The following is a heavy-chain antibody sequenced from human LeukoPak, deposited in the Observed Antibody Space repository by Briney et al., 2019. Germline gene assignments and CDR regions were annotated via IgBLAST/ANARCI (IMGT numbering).Heavy chain of an antibody. CDR3: ARDSHYYGSGSSPLASYYGMDV. CDR2: ISSSSSTI. D-gene: IGHD3-10*01. Sequence: GGSLRLPCAASGFTFSSYSMNWVRQAPGKGLEWVSYISSSSSTIYYADYVKGRFTISRDNAKNSLYLQMNSLRDEDTAVYYCARDSHYYGSGSSPLASYYGMDVWGQGTTVTVSS. V-gene: IGHV3-48*02. J-gene: IGHJ6*02. CDR1: GFTFSSYS.